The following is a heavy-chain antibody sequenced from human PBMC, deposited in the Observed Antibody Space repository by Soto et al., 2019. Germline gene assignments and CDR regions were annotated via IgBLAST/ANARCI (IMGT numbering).Heavy chain of an antibody. D-gene: IGHD3-22*01. Sequence: SETLSLTCTVSGGSISSGDYYWSWIRQPPGKGLEWIGYIYYSGSAYYNPSLKSRVTISVDKSKNQFSLKLSSVTAAGTAVYYCARSPDSSGYYPRRYYYGMDVWGQGTTVTVSS. CDR3: ARSPDSSGYYPRRYYYGMDV. CDR1: GGSISSGDYY. J-gene: IGHJ6*02. V-gene: IGHV4-30-4*01. CDR2: IYYSGSA.